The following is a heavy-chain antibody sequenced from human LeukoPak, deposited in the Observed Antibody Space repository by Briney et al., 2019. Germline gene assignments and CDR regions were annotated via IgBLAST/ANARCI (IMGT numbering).Heavy chain of an antibody. V-gene: IGHV1-8*01. CDR2: MNPNSGNT. D-gene: IGHD1-1*01. CDR3: ARLSKAYNWDEYYYYYFLNG. J-gene: IGHJ6*03. CDR1: GYTFTSSD. Sequence: ASVKVSCKASGYTFTSSDINWVRQATGQGLEWMGWMNPNSGNTGYAQKFRGRVTMTRDISTSTAYMELTNLRSEDTATYYCARLSKAYNWDEYYYYYFLNGWGKGTTVIVSS.